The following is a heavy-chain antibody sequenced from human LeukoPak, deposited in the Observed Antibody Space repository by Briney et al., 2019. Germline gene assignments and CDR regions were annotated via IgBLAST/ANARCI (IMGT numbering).Heavy chain of an antibody. J-gene: IGHJ4*02. CDR1: GFTFSSYA. CDR2: ISGSGGNT. D-gene: IGHD1-26*01. CDR3: AKGMSSYTGGDFDY. V-gene: IGHV3-23*01. Sequence: GGSLRLSCAASGFTFSSYAMSWVRQAPGKGLEWVSAISGSGGNTYYADSVKGRFTISRDNSKNTLYLQMNSLRAEDTAVYYCAKGMSSYTGGDFDYWGQGTLVTVSS.